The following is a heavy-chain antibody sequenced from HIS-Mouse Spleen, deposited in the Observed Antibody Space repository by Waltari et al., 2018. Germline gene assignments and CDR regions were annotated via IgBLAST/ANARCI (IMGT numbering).Heavy chain of an antibody. Sequence: QVTLRESGPALVKPTQTLTLTCTFSGFSLSTSGMCVSWIRQPPGKALEWLARINWDDGKYYSTYLKTRLTISKDTSKNQVVLTMTNMDPVDTATYYCARIAEGYSSGWYAFDYWGQGTLVTVSS. J-gene: IGHJ4*02. CDR3: ARIAEGYSSGWYAFDY. CDR2: INWDDGK. CDR1: GFSLSTSGMC. V-gene: IGHV2-70*15. D-gene: IGHD6-19*01.